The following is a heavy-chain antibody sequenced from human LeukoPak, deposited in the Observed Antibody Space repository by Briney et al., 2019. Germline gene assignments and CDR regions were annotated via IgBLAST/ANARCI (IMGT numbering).Heavy chain of an antibody. CDR1: GFTFSTYW. CDR2: MKHDGSEK. D-gene: IGHD6-6*01. V-gene: IGHV3-7*01. J-gene: IGHJ4*02. Sequence: PGGSLRLSCAASGFTFSTYWMTWVRQAPGKGLEWVASMKHDGSEKYYVDSVKGRFTISRGNAKNSLYLQMNSLRAEDTAVYYCARTPFGSSPRPYYFDYWGQGTLVTVSS. CDR3: ARTPFGSSPRPYYFDY.